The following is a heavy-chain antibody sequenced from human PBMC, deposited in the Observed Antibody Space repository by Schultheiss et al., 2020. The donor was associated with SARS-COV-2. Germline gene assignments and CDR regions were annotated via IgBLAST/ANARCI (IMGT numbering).Heavy chain of an antibody. CDR1: GYTFTGYY. V-gene: IGHV1-2*02. CDR2: INPNSGGT. D-gene: IGHD3-10*01. CDR3: ARVSPSVYGAGSYLNWFDP. Sequence: ASVKVSCKASGYTFTGYYIHWVRQAPGQGLEWMGWINPNSGGTNSAQKFQGRVTMTRNTSISTAYMELSSLRSDDTAVYYCARVSPSVYGAGSYLNWFDPWGQGILVTVSS. J-gene: IGHJ5*02.